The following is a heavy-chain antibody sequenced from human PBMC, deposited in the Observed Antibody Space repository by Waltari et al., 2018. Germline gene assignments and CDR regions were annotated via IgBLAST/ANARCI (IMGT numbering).Heavy chain of an antibody. J-gene: IGHJ6*02. V-gene: IGHV1-18*01. CDR1: GYTFTSYG. Sequence: QVQLVQSGAEVKKPGASVKVSCKASGYTFTSYGISWVRKATGQGLEWMGWVSAYNGNTNYAQKRQGRVTMTTDTSTSTAYMELRSLRSDDTAVYYCASPYYYGSGKRGTYGMDVWGQGTTVTVSS. D-gene: IGHD3-10*01. CDR3: ASPYYYGSGKRGTYGMDV. CDR2: VSAYNGNT.